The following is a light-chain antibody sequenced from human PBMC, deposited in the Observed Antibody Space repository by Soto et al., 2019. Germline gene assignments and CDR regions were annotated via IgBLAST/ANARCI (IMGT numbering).Light chain of an antibody. CDR3: QQANSFPRT. CDR1: QAISTW. CDR2: AAS. Sequence: GDRVTITCRASQAISTWLAWYQQKPGKAPTLLIYAASNLQTGVPSRFSGSGSGTDFTLTISSLQPEDFATSYCQQANSFPRTFGQGTKVEIK. J-gene: IGKJ1*01. V-gene: IGKV1D-12*01.